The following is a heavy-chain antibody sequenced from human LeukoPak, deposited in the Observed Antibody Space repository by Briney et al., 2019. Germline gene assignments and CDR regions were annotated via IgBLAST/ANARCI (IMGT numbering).Heavy chain of an antibody. CDR3: ARGLVVYYYDSSGYYHLFPDAFDI. CDR1: GGSISSSSYY. D-gene: IGHD3-22*01. Sequence: SETLSLTCTVSGGSISSSSYYWGWIRQPPGKGLEWIGSIYYSGSTYYNPSLKSRVTISVDTSKNQFSLKLSSVTAADTAVYYCARGLVVYYYDSSGYYHLFPDAFDIWGQGTMVTVSS. V-gene: IGHV4-39*07. J-gene: IGHJ3*02. CDR2: IYYSGST.